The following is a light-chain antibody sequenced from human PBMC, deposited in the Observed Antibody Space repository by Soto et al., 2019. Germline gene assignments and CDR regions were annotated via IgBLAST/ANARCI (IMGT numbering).Light chain of an antibody. CDR2: AAS. CDR1: QSISSY. CDR3: QQSYSTPIT. V-gene: IGKV1-39*01. J-gene: IGKJ5*01. Sequence: DIQMTQSPSSLSASVGDRVTITCRASQSISSYLNWYQQKPGKAPKLLIYAASNLQSGVPSRFSGSGSGTDFTLTISSLQPEDFATYSCQQSYSTPITFGQGTRLEIK.